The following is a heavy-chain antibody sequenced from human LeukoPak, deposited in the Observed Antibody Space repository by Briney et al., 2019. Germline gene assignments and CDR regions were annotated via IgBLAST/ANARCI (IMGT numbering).Heavy chain of an antibody. J-gene: IGHJ4*02. CDR1: GFSFSGYW. V-gene: IGHV3-74*01. CDR3: AKSDYFDS. CDR2: IKSDGSST. Sequence: QSGGSLRLSCTTSGFSFSGYWMHWVRQAPGKGLVWVPRIKSDGSSTTYADSVKGRFTISRDNARNTLYLQMNSLRAEDTAVYYCAKSDYFDSWGQGTLVTVSS.